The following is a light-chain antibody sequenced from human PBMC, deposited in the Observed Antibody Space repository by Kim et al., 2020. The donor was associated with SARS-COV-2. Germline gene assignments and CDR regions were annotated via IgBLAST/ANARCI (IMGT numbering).Light chain of an antibody. V-gene: IGLV3-19*01. Sequence: ALGQTVRITFQGDSLRSYYASCYQQKPGQAPVLVIYGKNNRPSGIPDRFSGSSSGNTASLTITGAQAEDEADYYCNSRDSSGNHVVFGGGTQLTVL. CDR3: NSRDSSGNHVV. CDR2: GKN. CDR1: SLRSYY. J-gene: IGLJ2*01.